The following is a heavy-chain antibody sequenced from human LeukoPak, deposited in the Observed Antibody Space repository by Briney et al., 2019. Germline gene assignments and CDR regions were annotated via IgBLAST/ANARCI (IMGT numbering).Heavy chain of an antibody. Sequence: PSETLSLTCTVSVGSISSYYWSWIRQPPRKGLGWIGYIYYSVSTNYNPSLQSRVTISVDTSKNQFSLKLSSVTAADTAVYYCATVWGHPISSGSYLYYYYGMDVWGQGATVTVSS. J-gene: IGHJ6*02. CDR2: IYYSVST. CDR3: ATVWGHPISSGSYLYYYYGMDV. CDR1: VGSISSYY. D-gene: IGHD1-26*01. V-gene: IGHV4-59*01.